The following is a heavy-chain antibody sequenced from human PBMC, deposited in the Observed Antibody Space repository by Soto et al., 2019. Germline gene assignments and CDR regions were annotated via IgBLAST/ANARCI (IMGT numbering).Heavy chain of an antibody. CDR1: GFSSSRLT. CDR2: ISSTSNTV. CDR3: ATYATCCRGGTCHL. D-gene: IGHD2-15*01. Sequence: EVQLVESGGGFVQPGGSLRLSCAASGFSSSRLTMNWVRQAPGKGLEWVAYISSTSNTVYYADSVDGRFTISRDNAKNSMFLQMSSLRAEDTAVYYCATYATCCRGGTCHLWGQGTPVSVSS. J-gene: IGHJ4*02. V-gene: IGHV3-48*01.